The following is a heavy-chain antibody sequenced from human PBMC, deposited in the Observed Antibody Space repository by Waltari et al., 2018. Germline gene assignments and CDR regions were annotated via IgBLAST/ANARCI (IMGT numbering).Heavy chain of an antibody. Sequence: EVQLVETGGGLIQPGGSLRLSCAASGFTVSSNYMSWVRQAPGKGLEWVSVIYSGGSTYYADSVHGRFTISRDNSKNTLYLKMNSRRAEDTAVYYCARLYYYDSGGYYYYYYYMDVWGKGTTVTVSS. CDR2: IYSGGST. CDR3: ARLYYYDSGGYYYYYYYMDV. D-gene: IGHD3-22*01. J-gene: IGHJ6*03. CDR1: GFTVSSNY. V-gene: IGHV3-53*02.